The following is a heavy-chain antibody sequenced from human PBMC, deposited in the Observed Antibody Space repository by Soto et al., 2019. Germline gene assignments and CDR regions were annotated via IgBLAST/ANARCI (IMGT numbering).Heavy chain of an antibody. D-gene: IGHD2-15*01. J-gene: IGHJ6*03. Sequence: SETLSLTCTVSGGSISSYYWSWIRQPPGKGLEWIGYIYYSGSTNYNPSLKSRVTISVDTSKNQFSLKLSSVTAADTAVYYCAVMESVVVVANYYMDVWGKGTTVTVSS. CDR2: IYYSGST. V-gene: IGHV4-59*08. CDR1: GGSISSYY. CDR3: AVMESVVVVANYYMDV.